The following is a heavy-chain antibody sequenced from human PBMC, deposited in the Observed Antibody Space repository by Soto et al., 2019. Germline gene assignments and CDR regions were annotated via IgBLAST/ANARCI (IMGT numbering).Heavy chain of an antibody. CDR1: GGSFSGYY. D-gene: IGHD3-22*01. CDR3: ARVKWYYDSSGYLRLGYGMDV. Sequence: QVQLQQWGAGLLKPSETLSLTCAVYGGSFSGYYWSWIRQPPGKGLEWIGEINHSGSTNYNPSLTSRVTITVDTSKNQFSLKLSSVTAADTAVYYCARVKWYYDSSGYLRLGYGMDVWGQGTTVTVSS. CDR2: INHSGST. J-gene: IGHJ6*02. V-gene: IGHV4-34*01.